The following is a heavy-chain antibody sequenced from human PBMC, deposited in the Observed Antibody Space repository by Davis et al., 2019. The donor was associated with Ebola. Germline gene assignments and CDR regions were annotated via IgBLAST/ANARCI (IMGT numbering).Heavy chain of an antibody. CDR1: GASVNTYY. CDR3: ARASGQWLTYVGIDY. V-gene: IGHV4-59*02. D-gene: IGHD6-19*01. J-gene: IGHJ4*01. Sequence: MPSETLSLTCTVSGASVNTYYWAWLRQPPGKRLEWIGYIFNNGAADFNPSLKRRVSMSIDTFRNQYSLSLGSVTAADTAVYYCARASGQWLTYVGIDYWGHGTLVTVSS. CDR2: IFNNGAA.